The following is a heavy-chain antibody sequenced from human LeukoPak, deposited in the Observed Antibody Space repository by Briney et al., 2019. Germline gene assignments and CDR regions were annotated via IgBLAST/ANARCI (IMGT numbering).Heavy chain of an antibody. CDR3: ARDVAREYQLLSDYYYYMDV. Sequence: ASVKVSCKASGGTFSSYAISWVRQAPGQGLEWMGGIITIFGTANYAQKFQGRVTITTDESTSTAYMELSSLRSEDTAVYYCARDVAREYQLLSDYYYYMDVWGKGTTVTVSS. CDR2: IITIFGTA. D-gene: IGHD2-2*01. J-gene: IGHJ6*03. V-gene: IGHV1-69*05. CDR1: GGTFSSYA.